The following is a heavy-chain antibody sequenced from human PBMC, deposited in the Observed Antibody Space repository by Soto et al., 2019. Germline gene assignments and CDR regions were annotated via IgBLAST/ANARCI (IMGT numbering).Heavy chain of an antibody. CDR2: IYYSGST. Sequence: QLQLQESGPGLVKPSETLSLTCTVSGGSISSSSSYWGXIRQPXGKGLEWIGYIYYSGSTNYNPSLKSRVTISVDTSXXXXSXKLNSVTAXXXXXXXXXXQPXGAATVTSVINWFDPWGQGALVTVSS. J-gene: IGHJ5*02. V-gene: IGHV4-39*01. CDR1: GGSISSSSSY. D-gene: IGHD4-17*01. CDR3: XXQPXGAATVTSVINWFDP.